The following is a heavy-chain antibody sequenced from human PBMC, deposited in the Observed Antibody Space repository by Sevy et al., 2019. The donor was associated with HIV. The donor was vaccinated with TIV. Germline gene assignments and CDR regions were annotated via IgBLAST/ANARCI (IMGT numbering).Heavy chain of an antibody. CDR3: ASLAIFGGNYYYGMDV. V-gene: IGHV4-59*01. CDR1: GGSISSYY. Sequence: SETLSLTCTVSGGSISSYYWSWIRQAPGKGLEWIGYIFYTGSTNYNPSLKSRLTISIDTSKNQFSLEVNSVTAADTAVYYCASLAIFGGNYYYGMDVWDHGTTVTVSS. CDR2: IFYTGST. J-gene: IGHJ6*02. D-gene: IGHD3-3*01.